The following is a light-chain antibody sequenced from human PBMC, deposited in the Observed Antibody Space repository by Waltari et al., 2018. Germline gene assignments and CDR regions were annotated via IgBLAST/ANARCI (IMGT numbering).Light chain of an antibody. CDR3: SSYTSLTNLFVV. Sequence: QSALTQPSSVSGSPGQSITISCTGSTSDIGDYNYVSWYQQHPGKAPKLVLYDVNNRPAGISNRFSGSKAGNTSSLAISGLQAEDEADYYCSSYTSLTNLFVVFGGGTKVTVL. J-gene: IGLJ2*01. V-gene: IGLV2-14*03. CDR1: TSDIGDYNY. CDR2: DVN.